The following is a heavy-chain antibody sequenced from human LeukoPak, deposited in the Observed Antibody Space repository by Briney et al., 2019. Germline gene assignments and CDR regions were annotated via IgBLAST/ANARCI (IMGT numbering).Heavy chain of an antibody. CDR2: INPKSGGT. D-gene: IGHD6-19*01. V-gene: IGHV1-2*02. J-gene: IGHJ3*02. Sequence: ASVKVSCKASGYTFTDYFIHWVRQAPGQGLEWMGWINPKSGGTNYAQTFQDRVTMTRDTSISTVYMELSSLRSDDTAVYSCARGVLLAGRGAFDIWGQGTMVTVSS. CDR1: GYTFTDYF. CDR3: ARGVLLAGRGAFDI.